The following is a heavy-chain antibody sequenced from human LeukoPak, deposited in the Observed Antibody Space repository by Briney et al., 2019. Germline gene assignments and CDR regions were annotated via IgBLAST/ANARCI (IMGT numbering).Heavy chain of an antibody. V-gene: IGHV1-8*01. CDR3: AREVGSGWQTNWFDP. Sequence: ASVKVSCKASGYTFTSYDINWVRQATGQGLEWMGWMNPNSGNTGYAQKFQGRVTMTRNTSISTAYMELSSLRSEDTAVYYRAREVGSGWQTNWFDPWGQGTLVTVSS. J-gene: IGHJ5*02. D-gene: IGHD6-19*01. CDR2: MNPNSGNT. CDR1: GYTFTSYD.